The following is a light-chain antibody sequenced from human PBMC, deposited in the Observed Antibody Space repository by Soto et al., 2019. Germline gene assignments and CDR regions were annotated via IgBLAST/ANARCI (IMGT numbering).Light chain of an antibody. CDR3: QQTYSSSSVT. CDR2: SSS. Sequence: DIQMTQSPSYLSVSVGDSVTISCRASQDIRTYLNWYQQKPGKAPRLLMYSSSSLQSGVPSRFSGSGSGTEYSLTISGLQPDDFATYYCQQTYSSSSVTFGQGTRLEIK. J-gene: IGKJ5*01. V-gene: IGKV1-39*01. CDR1: QDIRTY.